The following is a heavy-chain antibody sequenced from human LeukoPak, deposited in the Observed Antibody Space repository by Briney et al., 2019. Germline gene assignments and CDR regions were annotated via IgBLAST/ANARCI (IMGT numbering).Heavy chain of an antibody. Sequence: GGSLRLSCAASGFTFSDYYMSWIRQAPGKGLEWVAYISSGNTRYYADSVKGRFTIPRDNAKNSLYLQMNSLRAEDTAVYYCAWGGMAAFDSWGQGTLVTVSS. CDR1: GFTFSDYY. J-gene: IGHJ4*02. D-gene: IGHD3-16*01. CDR3: AWGGMAAFDS. V-gene: IGHV3-11*04. CDR2: ISSGNTR.